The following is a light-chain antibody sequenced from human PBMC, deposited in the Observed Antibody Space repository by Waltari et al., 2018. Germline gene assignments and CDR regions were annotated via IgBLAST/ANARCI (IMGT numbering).Light chain of an antibody. Sequence: EIVMTQSPATLSVSPGERATHSCRASQSVSSNLAWYQQKPGQAPRLLIYGASIRATGIPARFSGSGSGTEFTLTISILQSEDFAVYYCQQYNNWPPRVTFGHGTKVDIK. J-gene: IGKJ3*01. CDR3: QQYNNWPPRVT. CDR2: GAS. CDR1: QSVSSN. V-gene: IGKV3D-15*03.